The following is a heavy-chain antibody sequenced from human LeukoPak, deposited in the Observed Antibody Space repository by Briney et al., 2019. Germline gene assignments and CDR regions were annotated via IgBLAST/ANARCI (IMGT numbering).Heavy chain of an antibody. Sequence: GGSLRLSCAASGFTFSSYGMSWVRQAPGKGLEWVSAISGSGGSTYYADSVKGRFTISRDNSKNTLYIQMNSLRAEDTAVYYCARAKPKNMVRGLIMRRESRYYFDYWGQGTLVTVSS. CDR2: ISGSGGST. J-gene: IGHJ4*02. CDR3: ARAKPKNMVRGLIMRRESRYYFDY. D-gene: IGHD3-10*01. CDR1: GFTFSSYG. V-gene: IGHV3-23*01.